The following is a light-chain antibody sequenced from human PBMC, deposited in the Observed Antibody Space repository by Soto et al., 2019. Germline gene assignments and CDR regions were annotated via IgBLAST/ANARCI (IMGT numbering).Light chain of an antibody. CDR3: CSHASSHKFV. V-gene: IGLV2-14*03. Sequence: QSALTQPASVSGSPGQSITISCTGTSSDVGGYNYVSWYQHHPGKAPKLMIYDVSNRPSGVSNRFSGSKSGNTASLTISGPQLQDEADADYYSCSHASSHKFVFGTGTKVTVL. CDR2: DVS. J-gene: IGLJ1*01. CDR1: SSDVGGYNY.